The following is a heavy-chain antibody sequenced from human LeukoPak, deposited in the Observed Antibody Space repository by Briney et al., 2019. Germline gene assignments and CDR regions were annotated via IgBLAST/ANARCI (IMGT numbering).Heavy chain of an antibody. V-gene: IGHV3-23*01. Sequence: GGSLRLSCAASGFTFSDYAMTWVRQAPGKGLEWVSTLNSGGAIHYADSVKGRFTISRDNSKNTLYLQMNSLRAEDTGVYYCAKRGSYSNSLTSTLDYWGQGTLVTVSS. CDR3: AKRGSYSNSLTSTLDY. CDR2: LNSGGAI. CDR1: GFTFSDYA. D-gene: IGHD6-6*01. J-gene: IGHJ4*02.